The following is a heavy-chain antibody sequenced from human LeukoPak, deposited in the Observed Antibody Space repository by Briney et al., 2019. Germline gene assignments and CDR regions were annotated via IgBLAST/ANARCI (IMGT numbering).Heavy chain of an antibody. CDR3: AKGGSYDTSAYLDY. J-gene: IGHJ4*02. CDR2: IRSKANSYAT. Sequence: GGSLRLSCAASGFTFSGSAMHWVRQASGKGLEWVGRIRSKANSYATAYAASVKGRFTISRDDSKNTAYLQMNSLRDEDTAVYYCAKGGSYDTSAYLDYWGQGTLVTVSS. V-gene: IGHV3-73*01. CDR1: GFTFSGSA. D-gene: IGHD3-22*01.